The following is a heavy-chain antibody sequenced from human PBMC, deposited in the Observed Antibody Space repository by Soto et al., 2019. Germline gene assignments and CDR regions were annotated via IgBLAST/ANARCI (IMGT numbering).Heavy chain of an antibody. D-gene: IGHD3-3*01. V-gene: IGHV4-30-4*08. J-gene: IGHJ6*02. Sequence: SETLSLTCTVSGGSISSGAHYWSWIRQLPGKGLEWIGNIYYSGSTYYNPSLKSRVTISVDTSKNQFSLNLSSVTAADTAVYYCARERVDFWSGYWYGMDVWGQGTTVTVSS. CDR1: GGSISSGAHY. CDR2: IYYSGST. CDR3: ARERVDFWSGYWYGMDV.